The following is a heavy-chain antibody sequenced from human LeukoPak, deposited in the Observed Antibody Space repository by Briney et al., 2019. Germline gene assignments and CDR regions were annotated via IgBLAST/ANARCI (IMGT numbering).Heavy chain of an antibody. Sequence: SETLSLTCTVSGGSITNSGHFWTWFRQPAGKSLEWIGRIHAIECTRYNLSLKSRVTISLDRSKSQISLNLTSMSAADTAMYYCASDEITGGFGAFDIWGQGTMVTVSS. V-gene: IGHV4-61*02. CDR3: ASDEITGGFGAFDI. CDR2: IHAIECT. J-gene: IGHJ3*02. CDR1: GGSITNSGHF. D-gene: IGHD7-27*01.